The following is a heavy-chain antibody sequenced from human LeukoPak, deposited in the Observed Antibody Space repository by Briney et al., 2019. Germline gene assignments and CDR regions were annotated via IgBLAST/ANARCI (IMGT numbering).Heavy chain of an antibody. J-gene: IGHJ6*03. CDR3: ARDRSQLLSPNYCYRDV. CDR1: GGSISSYY. V-gene: IGHV4-59*12. Sequence: AETLSLTCTVSGGSISSYYWSWLRQPPGKGLEWMGYIYYSGSTYHNPSLMTRLTITEGKSKHQFSLMLTSVNAADRAVYYCARDRSQLLSPNYCYRDVWGTGTTVTVSS. CDR2: IYYSGST. D-gene: IGHD2-2*01.